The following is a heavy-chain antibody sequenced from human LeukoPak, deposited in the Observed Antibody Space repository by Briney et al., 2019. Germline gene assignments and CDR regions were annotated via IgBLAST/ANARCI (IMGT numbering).Heavy chain of an antibody. CDR2: ISGSGDAT. D-gene: IGHD3-10*01. Sequence: RGSLRLSCGASGFTFSNYGMSWVCHTPGKGLEWVSAISGSGDATFYADSVQGRFTISRDNSNNTLYPQMNSLRAEDTAVYYCASHYGSGSNNWLYPWGQGTLVTVSS. J-gene: IGHJ5*02. CDR3: ASHYGSGSNNWLYP. CDR1: GFTFSNYG. V-gene: IGHV3-23*01.